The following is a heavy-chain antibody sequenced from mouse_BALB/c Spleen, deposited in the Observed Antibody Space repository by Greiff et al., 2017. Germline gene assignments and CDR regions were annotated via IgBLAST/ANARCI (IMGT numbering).Heavy chain of an antibody. J-gene: IGHJ2*01. CDR3: ARSYYYGSLDY. CDR2: IDTSDSYT. CDR1: GYTFTDYW. Sequence: VQLQQPGAELVMPGASVKMSCKASGYTFTDYWMHWVKQRPGQGLEWIGAIDTSDSYTSYNQKFKGKATLTVDESSSTAYMQLSSLTSEDSAVYYCARSYYYGSLDYWGQGTTLTVSS. V-gene: IGHV1-69*01. D-gene: IGHD1-1*01.